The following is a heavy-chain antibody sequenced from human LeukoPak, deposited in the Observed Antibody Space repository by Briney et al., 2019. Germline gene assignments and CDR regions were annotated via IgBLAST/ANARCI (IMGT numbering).Heavy chain of an antibody. CDR3: AKVRATYDSSGPWYFDY. D-gene: IGHD3-22*01. J-gene: IGHJ4*02. V-gene: IGHV3-30*02. CDR2: IRYDGSNK. CDR1: GFTFSSYG. Sequence: GGSLRLSCAASGFTFSSYGMHWVRQAPGKGLEWVAFIRYDGSNKYYADSVKGRLTISRDNSKNTLYLQMNSLRAEDTAVYYCAKVRATYDSSGPWYFDYWGQGTLVTVSS.